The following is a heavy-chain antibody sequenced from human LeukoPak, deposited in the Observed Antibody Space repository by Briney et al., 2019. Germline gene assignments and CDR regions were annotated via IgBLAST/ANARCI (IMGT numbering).Heavy chain of an antibody. CDR1: GGSFSGYY. V-gene: IGHV4-34*01. D-gene: IGHD3-22*01. CDR2: INHSGST. J-gene: IGHJ4*02. CDR3: AREWTVDGYPYYVDY. Sequence: SETLSLTCAVYGGSFSGYYWSWIRQPPGKGLEWIGEINHSGSTNYNPSLKSRVTISVDTSKNQFSLELTSVTAADTAVYYCAREWTVDGYPYYVDYWGRGPLVTVSS.